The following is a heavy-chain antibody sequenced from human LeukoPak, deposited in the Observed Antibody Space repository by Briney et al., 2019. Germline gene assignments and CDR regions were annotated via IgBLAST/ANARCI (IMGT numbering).Heavy chain of an antibody. J-gene: IGHJ5*02. V-gene: IGHV3-23*01. CDR1: GFTFSSYA. Sequence: GGSLRLSCAASGFTFSSYAMSWVRQAPGKGLEWVSAISGSGGSTYYADSVKGRFTISRDNSKNTLYLQMNSLRAEDTAVYYCARNPQLLWALDPWGQGTLVTVSS. CDR3: ARNPQLLWALDP. D-gene: IGHD2-2*01. CDR2: ISGSGGST.